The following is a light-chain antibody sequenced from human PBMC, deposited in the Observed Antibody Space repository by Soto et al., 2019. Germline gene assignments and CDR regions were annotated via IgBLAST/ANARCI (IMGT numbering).Light chain of an antibody. J-gene: IGKJ5*01. CDR3: QQYKNWPL. V-gene: IGKV3-15*01. CDR1: HSFNIH. Sequence: MLMTQSPATLSVSPGERVTLSCRTSHSFNIHLSFDQRKPGHXXXXXXXXXXXXXXVXXXIFSGSGFGTEFTLTISSLQSEDFAVYYCQQYKNWPLFGQGTRLEIK. CDR2: XXX.